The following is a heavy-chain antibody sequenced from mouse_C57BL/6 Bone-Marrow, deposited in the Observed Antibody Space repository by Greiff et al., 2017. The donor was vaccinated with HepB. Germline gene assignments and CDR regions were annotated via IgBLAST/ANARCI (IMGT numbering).Heavy chain of an antibody. CDR1: FYTFTSYW. V-gene: IGHV1-72*01. CDR2: IDPNSVCT. D-gene: IGHD2-10*02. CDR3: ASSRVFAY. J-gene: IGHJ3*01. Sequence: QLHHPFSYLFNPFSSFNLSFNASFYTFTSYWMHWVKQRPLLGLEWIGRIDPNSVCTKYNEKFKSKATLTVDKPSSTAYMQLSSLTSEDSAVYYCASSRVFAYWGQGTLVTVSA.